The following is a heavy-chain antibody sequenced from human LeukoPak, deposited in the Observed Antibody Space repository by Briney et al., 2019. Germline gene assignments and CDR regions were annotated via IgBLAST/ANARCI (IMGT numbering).Heavy chain of an antibody. Sequence: PSQTLSLTCTVSGGSISSGCYYWSWIRQPAGKGLEWIGRIYTSGSTNYNPSLKSRVTISVDTSKNQFSLKLCSVTAADTAVYYCARASGSYSFDYWGQGTLVTVSS. CDR2: IYTSGST. D-gene: IGHD1-26*01. CDR3: ARASGSYSFDY. V-gene: IGHV4-61*02. CDR1: GGSISSGCYY. J-gene: IGHJ4*02.